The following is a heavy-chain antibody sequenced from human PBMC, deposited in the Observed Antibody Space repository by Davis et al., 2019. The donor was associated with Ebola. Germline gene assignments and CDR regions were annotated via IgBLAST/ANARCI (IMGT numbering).Heavy chain of an antibody. CDR3: AREAYYYDSSGYYIYFDY. D-gene: IGHD3-22*01. Sequence: GGSLRLSCAASGFTFSSYWMNWVRQAPGKGLEWVSSISSSSSYIYYADSVKGRFTTSRDNAKNSLYLQMNSLRAEDTAVYYCAREAYYYDSSGYYIYFDYWGQGTLVTVSS. J-gene: IGHJ4*02. V-gene: IGHV3-21*01. CDR1: GFTFSSYW. CDR2: ISSSSSYI.